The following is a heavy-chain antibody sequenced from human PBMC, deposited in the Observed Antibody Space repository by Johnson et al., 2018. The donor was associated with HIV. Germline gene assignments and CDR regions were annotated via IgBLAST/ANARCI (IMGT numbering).Heavy chain of an antibody. J-gene: IGHJ3*02. V-gene: IGHV3-30*14. CDR2: ISYDGSNK. Sequence: QLVESGGGVVQPGRSLRLSCAASGFTFSSYAMHWVRQAPGKGLEWVAVISYDGSNKYYADSVRGRFTISRDKSNNMVYLQMNSLRPEDTAVYYCARDGRDMVTRGAFDIWGQGTMVTVSS. D-gene: IGHD5-18*01. CDR3: ARDGRDMVTRGAFDI. CDR1: GFTFSSYA.